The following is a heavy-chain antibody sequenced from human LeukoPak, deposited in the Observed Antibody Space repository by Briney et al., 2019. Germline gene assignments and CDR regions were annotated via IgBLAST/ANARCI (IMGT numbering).Heavy chain of an antibody. V-gene: IGHV3-7*01. CDR2: INQDRGEI. CDR3: AELGITMIGGV. CDR1: GFTFSNYW. J-gene: IGHJ6*04. D-gene: IGHD3-10*02. Sequence: GGSLRLSCAASGFTFSNYWTTWVRQAPGKGLEWVASINQDRGEIHYVDSVRGRFTISRDNAKNSLSLQMNSLRAEDTAVYYCAELGITMIGGVWGKGTTVTISS.